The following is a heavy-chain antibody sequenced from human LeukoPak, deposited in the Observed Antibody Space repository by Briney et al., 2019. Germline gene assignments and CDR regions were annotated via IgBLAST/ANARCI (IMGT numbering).Heavy chain of an antibody. CDR1: GFTFSSYW. CDR3: AKDRRVYSSSPGYYFDY. J-gene: IGHJ4*02. D-gene: IGHD6-6*01. CDR2: INSDGSST. Sequence: GGSLRLSCAASGFTFSSYWMHWVRQAPGKGLVWVSRINSDGSSTSYADSVKGRFTISRDNSKNTLYLQMNSLRAEDTAVYYCAKDRRVYSSSPGYYFDYWGQGTLVTVSS. V-gene: IGHV3-74*01.